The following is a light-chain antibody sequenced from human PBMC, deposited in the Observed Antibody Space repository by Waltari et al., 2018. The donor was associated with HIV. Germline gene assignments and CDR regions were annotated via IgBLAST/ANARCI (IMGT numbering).Light chain of an antibody. V-gene: IGLV2-23*03. CDR1: SSDVGSYNL. CDR3: CSYAGSSTFVL. J-gene: IGLJ2*01. Sequence: QSALTQPASVSGSPGQSITISCTGTSSDVGSYNLVSWYHQHPGKAPKRMGYEGSRRPSGISSRCSGSKTGNTASLTISGLQAEDEGDYYCCSYAGSSTFVLFGGGTKLTVL. CDR2: EGS.